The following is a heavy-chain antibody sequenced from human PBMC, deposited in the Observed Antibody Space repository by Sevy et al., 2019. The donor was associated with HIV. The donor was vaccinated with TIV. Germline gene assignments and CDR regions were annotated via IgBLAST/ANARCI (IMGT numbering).Heavy chain of an antibody. CDR3: ARGDTIAGIPYFDY. V-gene: IGHV4-59*08. D-gene: IGHD1-20*01. CDR1: GGSISSYY. J-gene: IGHJ4*02. CDR2: IYYSGST. Sequence: SETLSLTCTVSGGSISSYYWSWIRQPPGKGLEWIGYIYYSGSTNYNPSLKSRVTISVDTSKNQFSLKLSSVTAADTAVYYCARGDTIAGIPYFDYWGQGTLVTVSS.